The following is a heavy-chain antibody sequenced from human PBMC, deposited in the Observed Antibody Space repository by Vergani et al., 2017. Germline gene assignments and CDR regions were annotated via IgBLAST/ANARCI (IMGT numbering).Heavy chain of an antibody. CDR3: QGVRAPGEFDP. D-gene: IGHD3-10*01. J-gene: IGHJ5*02. V-gene: IGHV3-9*01. CDR1: GFTFDDYA. Sequence: EVQLVESGGGLVQPGRSLRLSCAASGFTFDDYAMHWVRQAPGKGLEWVSGISWNSCSIGYADSVKGRFTISRDNAKNSLYLQMNSLRAEETAVYFCQGVRAPGEFDPWGQGTLVTVSS. CDR2: ISWNSCSI.